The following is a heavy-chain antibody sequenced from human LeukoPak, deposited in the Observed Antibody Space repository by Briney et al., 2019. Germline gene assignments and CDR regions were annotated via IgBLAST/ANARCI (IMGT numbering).Heavy chain of an antibody. J-gene: IGHJ4*02. Sequence: GGSLRLSCAVSGVTFSSYAMSWVRQAPGKGLEWVSAVSGTGGTTYYTDSVKGRFTISRDNSKNTLYLQMNSLRAEDTAVYYCAKSNTKHCSSTSCYIDYWGQGTLVTVSS. CDR3: AKSNTKHCSSTSCYIDY. CDR2: VSGTGGTT. D-gene: IGHD2-2*02. V-gene: IGHV3-23*01. CDR1: GVTFSSYA.